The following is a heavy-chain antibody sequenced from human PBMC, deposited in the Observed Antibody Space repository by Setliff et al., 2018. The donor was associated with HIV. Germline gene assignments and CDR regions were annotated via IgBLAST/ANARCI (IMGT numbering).Heavy chain of an antibody. CDR3: ARDRLSAFDP. D-gene: IGHD3-16*01. Sequence: SETLSLTCTVSGGSISSASYCWSWIRQPAGKGLEWIGHIYSSGSTNYNPSLKSRVTISVDRSKNQFSLKLSSVTAADTAVYYCARDRLSAFDPWGQGTLVTVS. CDR2: IYSSGST. J-gene: IGHJ5*02. V-gene: IGHV4-61*09. CDR1: GGSISSASYC.